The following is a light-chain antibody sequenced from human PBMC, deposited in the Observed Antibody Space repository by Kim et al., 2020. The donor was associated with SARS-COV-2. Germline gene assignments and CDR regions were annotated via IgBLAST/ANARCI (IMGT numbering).Light chain of an antibody. CDR3: QAWDRSTAV. Sequence: SYELTQPPSVSVSPGQTASITCSGDKLGDKYAFWYQQKPGQSPVLVIYQDNKRPSGIPERFSGSNSANTATLTISLTQAMDEADYYCQAWDRSTAVFGGG. CDR2: QDN. J-gene: IGLJ2*01. V-gene: IGLV3-1*01. CDR1: KLGDKY.